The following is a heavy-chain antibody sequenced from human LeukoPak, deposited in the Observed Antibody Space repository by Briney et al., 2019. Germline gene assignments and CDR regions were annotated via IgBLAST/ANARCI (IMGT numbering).Heavy chain of an antibody. CDR2: INPSSGDT. V-gene: IGHV1-2*02. D-gene: IGHD4-17*01. J-gene: IGHJ4*02. Sequence: ASVKVSCKASGYTFTGYYLHWVRQAPGQGLEWMGWINPSSGDTNYAQRFQGRVTMTRDTSIGTAFMEPKSLISDDTAVFYCAISDFADSDVYFDSWGQGTLVIVSS. CDR3: AISDFADSDVYFDS. CDR1: GYTFTGYY.